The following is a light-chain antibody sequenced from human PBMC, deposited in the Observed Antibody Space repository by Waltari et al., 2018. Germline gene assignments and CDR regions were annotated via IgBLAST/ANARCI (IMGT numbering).Light chain of an antibody. J-gene: IGKJ1*01. CDR2: ATS. CDR3: LQDYNYPWT. V-gene: IGKV1-6*01. CDR1: QGIRNN. Sequence: AIQMTQSPSSLSASVGDRVTITCRASQGIRNNLGWYQQQPGKAPKLLMYATSTFQSGVPARFSGSGSGTDFTLTISSLQPEDFATYYCLQDYNYPWTFGQGTKVEIK.